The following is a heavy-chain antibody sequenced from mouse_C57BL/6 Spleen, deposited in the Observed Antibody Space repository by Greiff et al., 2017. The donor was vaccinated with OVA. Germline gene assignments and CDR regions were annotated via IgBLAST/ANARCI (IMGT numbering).Heavy chain of an antibody. CDR2: ISSGGSYT. D-gene: IGHD3-2*02. Sequence: EVKLVESGGDLVKPGGSLKLSCAASGFTFSSYGMSWVRQTPDKRLEWVATISSGGSYTYYPDSVKGRFTISRDNAKNTLYLQMSSLKSEDTAMYYCARQGGDVRAMDHWGQGTSVTVSS. J-gene: IGHJ4*01. CDR3: ARQGGDVRAMDH. V-gene: IGHV5-6*01. CDR1: GFTFSSYG.